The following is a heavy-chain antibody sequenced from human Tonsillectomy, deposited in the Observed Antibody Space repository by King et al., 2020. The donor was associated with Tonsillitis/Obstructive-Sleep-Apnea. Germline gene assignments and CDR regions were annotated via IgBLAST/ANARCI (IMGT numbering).Heavy chain of an antibody. CDR2: IKQDGSEK. V-gene: IGHV3-7*04. CDR1: GFTLSSYW. CDR3: ARDPHAFDM. Sequence: QLVQSGGGLVQPGGSLRLSCAASGFTLSSYWMSWVRQAPGKGLEWVANIKQDGSEKYYVDSVKGRFTISRDNAKNSLFLQMSSLGADDTAVYYCARDPHAFDMWGHGTMVTVSS. J-gene: IGHJ3*02.